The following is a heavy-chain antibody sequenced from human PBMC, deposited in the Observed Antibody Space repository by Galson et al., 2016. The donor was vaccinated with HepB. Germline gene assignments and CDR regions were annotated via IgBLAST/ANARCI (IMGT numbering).Heavy chain of an antibody. Sequence: SLRLSCAAFGFTFDDYAMHWVRQAPGKGLEWVSGISWSSGIKDYADPVKGRFTISRDNAKNSLYLQMNSLTAEDTALYYCAKGYYNDSSSYYYDAFHIWGQGTIVTVSA. J-gene: IGHJ3*02. V-gene: IGHV3-9*01. CDR2: ISWSSGIK. CDR1: GFTFDDYA. D-gene: IGHD3-22*01. CDR3: AKGYYNDSSSYYYDAFHI.